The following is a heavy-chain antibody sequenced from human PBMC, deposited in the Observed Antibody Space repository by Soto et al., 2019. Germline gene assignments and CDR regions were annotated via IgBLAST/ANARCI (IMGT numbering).Heavy chain of an antibody. J-gene: IGHJ4*02. CDR3: ARQEGALLADY. Sequence: ASVKVSCKASGYTFTGYYMHWVRQAPGQGLEYMGRINPNSGGTNYAQKFQGRVTMARDTSISTAYMELSRLRSDDTAVYYCARQEGALLADYWGQGTLVTVSS. V-gene: IGHV1-2*06. D-gene: IGHD3-3*02. CDR2: INPNSGGT. CDR1: GYTFTGYY.